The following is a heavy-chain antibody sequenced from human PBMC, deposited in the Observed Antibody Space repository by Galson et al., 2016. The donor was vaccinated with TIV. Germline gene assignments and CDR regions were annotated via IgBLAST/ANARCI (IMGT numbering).Heavy chain of an antibody. Sequence: SLRLSCAGSGFTFGKFDIHWVRQTTGDGLEWVSGIGTTADTYYSKSVKGRFTISRDNGLNSVYLQMNILRPGDTAMYYCVRARSLTDLAARPGDDAFDFWGRGTIVTVFS. CDR3: VRARSLTDLAARPGDDAFDF. CDR2: IGTTADT. CDR1: GFTFGKFD. J-gene: IGHJ3*01. V-gene: IGHV3-13*01. D-gene: IGHD7-27*01.